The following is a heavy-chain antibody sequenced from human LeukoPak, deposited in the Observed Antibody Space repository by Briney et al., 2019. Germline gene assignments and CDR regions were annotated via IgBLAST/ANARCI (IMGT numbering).Heavy chain of an antibody. CDR2: INLSGDRT. D-gene: IGHD5-18*01. V-gene: IGHV1-46*01. CDR3: VTGQNTAMARNRFDY. J-gene: IGHJ4*02. Sequence: ASVKVSCKASGYTFTSYYLHWVRQAPGQGLEWMGTINLSGDRTSYAQKIQGRVTMTRDTSTSTVYMELSSLTSEDTAVYYCVTGQNTAMARNRFDYWGQGTLVTVSS. CDR1: GYTFTSYY.